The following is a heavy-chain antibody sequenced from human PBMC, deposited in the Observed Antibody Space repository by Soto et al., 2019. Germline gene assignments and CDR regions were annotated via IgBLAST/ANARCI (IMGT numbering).Heavy chain of an antibody. Sequence: QVQLQESGPGLVKPSQTLSLPCTVSGGSISSNSHYWSWIRQHPGKGLEWIAYIYYSGSTYYNPSLKSRVSISVDTSKNQFFLNLTSVTAADTAVYYCARDSSILSSEGAIDYWGQGILVTVSS. CDR1: GGSISSNSHY. CDR3: ARDSSILSSEGAIDY. CDR2: IYYSGST. V-gene: IGHV4-31*03. J-gene: IGHJ4*02. D-gene: IGHD2-15*01.